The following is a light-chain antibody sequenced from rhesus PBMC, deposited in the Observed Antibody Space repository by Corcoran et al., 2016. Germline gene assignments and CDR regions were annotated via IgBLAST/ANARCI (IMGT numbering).Light chain of an antibody. V-gene: IGKV1-37*01. CDR2: YAS. CDR3: QQSNSGHRT. CDR1: QGISSS. J-gene: IGKJ1*01. Sequence: DIQMTQSPSSLFASVGARVTITRRASQGISSSLAWYQQKPGKAPKPLHYYASNLESGVPSRFSGSRSGTEFTLTISGLQPEDFATNCCQQSNSGHRTFGQGTKVEV.